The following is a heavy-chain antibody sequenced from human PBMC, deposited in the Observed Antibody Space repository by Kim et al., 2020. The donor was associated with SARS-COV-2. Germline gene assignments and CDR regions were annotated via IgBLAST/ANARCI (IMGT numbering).Heavy chain of an antibody. D-gene: IGHD3-3*02. J-gene: IGHJ5*02. CDR3: GRNWETTIFGATFDP. Sequence: SETLSLTCSVSGDSIRNTNYYWGWIRQSPGKGLEWIGSMYSTGSTIHNKSLKSRLSISLDTAKNQLSLKLRSVTAADTAVYFCGRNWETTIFGATFDPWG. CDR2: MYSTGST. V-gene: IGHV4-39*01. CDR1: GDSIRNTNYY.